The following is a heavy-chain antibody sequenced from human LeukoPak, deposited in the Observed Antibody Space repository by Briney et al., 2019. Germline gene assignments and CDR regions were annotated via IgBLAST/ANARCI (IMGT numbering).Heavy chain of an antibody. V-gene: IGHV4-4*07. D-gene: IGHD4/OR15-4a*01. CDR2: IYSSGST. CDR1: GGSISSYY. Sequence: SETLSLTCTVSGGSISSYYWNWIRQPAGKGLEWIGRIYSSGSTNYDPSLKSRVTVSVDTSENQFSLKLNSVTAADTAIYYCARGTMAAGFDPWGQGTLVTVSS. J-gene: IGHJ5*02. CDR3: ARGTMAAGFDP.